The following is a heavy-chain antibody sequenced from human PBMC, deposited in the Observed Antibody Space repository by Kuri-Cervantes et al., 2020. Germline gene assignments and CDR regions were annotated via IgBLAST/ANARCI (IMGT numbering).Heavy chain of an antibody. D-gene: IGHD2-15*01. V-gene: IGHV3-74*01. CDR2: INVDGSST. CDR3: ARNLSSIGGSGY. J-gene: IGHJ4*02. Sequence: GESLKISCAASGFTFSSYAMSWVRQAPGKGLEWVSRINVDGSSTSYADSVKGRFTISRDNAKNTLYLQMNRLRAEDTAVYYCARNLSSIGGSGYWGQGTLVTVSS. CDR1: GFTFSSYA.